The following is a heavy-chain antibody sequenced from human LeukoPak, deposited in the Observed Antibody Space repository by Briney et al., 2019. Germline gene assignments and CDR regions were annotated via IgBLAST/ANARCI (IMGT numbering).Heavy chain of an antibody. Sequence: KPSGTLSLTCAVSGAFITNSHWWSWARQPPGKGLDWIGEIYHSGTTNYNPSLQSRVTMSVDKSKNQFSLKLSSVTAADTAVYYCARGATAWVHFDYWGQGTLVTVSS. J-gene: IGHJ4*02. CDR1: GAFITNSHW. V-gene: IGHV4-4*02. D-gene: IGHD1-26*01. CDR2: IYHSGTT. CDR3: ARGATAWVHFDY.